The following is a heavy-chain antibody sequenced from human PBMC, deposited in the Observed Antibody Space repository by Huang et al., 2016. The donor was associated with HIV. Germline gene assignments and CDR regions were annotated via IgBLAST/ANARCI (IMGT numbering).Heavy chain of an antibody. D-gene: IGHD3-10*01. CDR2: IAYEGSEK. J-gene: IGHJ4*02. Sequence: QVQLVESGGGVVQPGRSLRLSCAASGFTFSTYGMHWVRQAPGKGLGWGTVIAYEGSEKYYADSVKGRFTSSRDKSNNTLYLQMNSLRADDTAVYYCVKDQGHTFMVRYHFDFWGQGTLVTVSS. V-gene: IGHV3-30*18. CDR1: GFTFSTYG. CDR3: VKDQGHTFMVRYHFDF.